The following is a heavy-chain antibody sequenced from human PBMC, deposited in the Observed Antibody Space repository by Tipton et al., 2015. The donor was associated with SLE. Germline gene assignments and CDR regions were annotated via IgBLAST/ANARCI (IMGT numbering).Heavy chain of an antibody. CDR1: GGSISSGDFY. D-gene: IGHD2-15*01. CDR3: ARGGGSPSY. CDR2: IYFTGST. Sequence: TLSLTCTVSGGSISSGDFYWSWIRQHPGKGLEWIGHIYFTGSTNYNPSLKSRVTISVDMSKNQFSLKLTSVTAADTAVYYCARGGGSPSYWGQGTLVTVSS. J-gene: IGHJ4*02. V-gene: IGHV4-61*08.